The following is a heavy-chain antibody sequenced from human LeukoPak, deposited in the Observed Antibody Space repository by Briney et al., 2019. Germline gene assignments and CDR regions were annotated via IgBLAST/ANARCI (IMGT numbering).Heavy chain of an antibody. CDR3: ARDLGKSGWSTFDY. Sequence: AGTLSLSCAASGFTFNSYSMNWVRQAPGKGLEWVSYISSSSSTIYYADSVKSRFTISRDNAKNSLYLQMNSLRAEDTAVYYCARDLGKSGWSTFDYWGQGTLVTVSA. CDR1: GFTFNSYS. D-gene: IGHD6-19*01. J-gene: IGHJ4*02. CDR2: ISSSSSTI. V-gene: IGHV3-48*01.